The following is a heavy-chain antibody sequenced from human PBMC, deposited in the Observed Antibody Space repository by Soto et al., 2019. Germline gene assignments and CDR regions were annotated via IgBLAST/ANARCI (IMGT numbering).Heavy chain of an antibody. D-gene: IGHD1-1*01. CDR3: ARDLTISSTDGPLDP. CDR2: IHYTCTT. V-gene: IGHV4-59*01. J-gene: IGHJ5*02. CDR1: GGSMSRYY. Sequence: PSETLSLTCTVSGGSMSRYYWTWIRHPPGKGLEWNGNIHYTCTTNYNPTLNSRVTILLATSTSQFSLKVSSVTAADTAVYYCARDLTISSTDGPLDPWGHGTLVTVSS.